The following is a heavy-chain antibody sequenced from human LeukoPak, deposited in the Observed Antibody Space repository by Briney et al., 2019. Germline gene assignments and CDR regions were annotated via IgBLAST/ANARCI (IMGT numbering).Heavy chain of an antibody. Sequence: DSVKGRFIISRDNSKNTLYLQMNSLRAEDTAVYYCAKVGNIWDFDYWGQGTLVTVSS. CDR3: AKVGNIWDFDY. D-gene: IGHD7-27*01. J-gene: IGHJ4*02. V-gene: IGHV3-30*02.